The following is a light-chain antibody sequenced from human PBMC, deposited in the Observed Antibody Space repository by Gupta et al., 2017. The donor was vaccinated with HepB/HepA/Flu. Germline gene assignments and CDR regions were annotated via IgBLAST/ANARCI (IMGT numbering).Light chain of an antibody. J-gene: IGLJ2*01. V-gene: IGLV2-14*01. Sequence: QSALTQPASVSGSPGQSLTISCTGPSTDIGAYNYVSWYQPHSGKVPTLLIYGVRNRPSGISDRFSGSASGNTSSLTISGLQAEDEASYYCSAYTSTSTVVFGGGTKLTVL. CDR3: SAYTSTSTVV. CDR2: GVR. CDR1: STDIGAYNY.